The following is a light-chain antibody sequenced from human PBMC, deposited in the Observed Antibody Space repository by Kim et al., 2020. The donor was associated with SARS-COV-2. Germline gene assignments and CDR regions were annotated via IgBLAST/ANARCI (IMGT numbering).Light chain of an antibody. CDR1: RSLLKSNGYNY. V-gene: IGKV2-28*01. CDR3: VQVLQTPLT. Sequence: DIVMTQSPVSLPVTPGEPASISCRSSRSLLKSNGYNYVDWYLQKSGQSPQLLIYLGSNRASGVPDRFSGSGSGTDFTLKISRVEGEDVGVYYCVQVLQTPLTFGGGTKLEIK. J-gene: IGKJ4*01. CDR2: LGS.